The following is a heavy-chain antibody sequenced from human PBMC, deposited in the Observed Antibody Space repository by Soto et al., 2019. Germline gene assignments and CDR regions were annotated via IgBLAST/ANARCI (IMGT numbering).Heavy chain of an antibody. Sequence: QVQLQESGPGQVKSSETLSLTCTVSGGSMTSYYWSWIRKSAGKGLEWIGRIYISGLTNYNPSLDSRVTMSVDTSKYQFSLRVTSVTAADTAVYYCFRDKGRYKDTGFDPLGQGILVSVAS. CDR1: GGSMTSYY. J-gene: IGHJ5*02. CDR2: IYISGLT. V-gene: IGHV4-4*07. D-gene: IGHD3-10*01. CDR3: FRDKGRYKDTGFDP.